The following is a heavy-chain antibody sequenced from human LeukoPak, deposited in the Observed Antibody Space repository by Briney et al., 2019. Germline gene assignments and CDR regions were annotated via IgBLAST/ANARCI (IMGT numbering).Heavy chain of an antibody. D-gene: IGHD3/OR15-3a*01. CDR2: IYYTGNT. J-gene: IGHJ4*02. Sequence: SETLSLTCTVPGVSISSSYSYWGWIRQPPGTGLEWIGSIYYTGNTYYNASLKSQVSISIDTSKNQFSLKLTSVTAADTAVYYCARQTGSGLFILPGGQGTLVTVSS. V-gene: IGHV4-39*01. CDR3: ARQTGSGLFILP. CDR1: GVSISSSYSY.